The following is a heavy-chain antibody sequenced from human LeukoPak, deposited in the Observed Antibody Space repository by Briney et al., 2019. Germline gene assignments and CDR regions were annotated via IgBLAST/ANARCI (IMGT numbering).Heavy chain of an antibody. D-gene: IGHD6-13*01. CDR2: ISGSGGST. V-gene: IGHV3-23*01. Sequence: GGSLRLSCAASGFTFSSYAMSWVRQAPGKGLEWVSAISGSGGSTYYADSVKGRFTISRDNSKSTLYLQMNSLRAEDTAVYYCAKGVMSSWSFDYWGQGTLVTVSS. J-gene: IGHJ4*02. CDR1: GFTFSSYA. CDR3: AKGVMSSWSFDY.